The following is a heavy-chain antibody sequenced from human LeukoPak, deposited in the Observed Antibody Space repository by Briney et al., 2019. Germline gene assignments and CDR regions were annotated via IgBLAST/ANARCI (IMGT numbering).Heavy chain of an antibody. J-gene: IGHJ6*02. CDR2: ISYNGSNK. Sequence: GRSLRLSCAASGFTFSSYAMHWVRQAPGKGLEWVAVISYNGSNKYYADSVKGRFTISRDNSKNTLYLQMNSLRAEDTAVYYCAKVDTAMVTSYYYYYGMDVWGQGTTVTVSS. CDR1: GFTFSSYA. D-gene: IGHD5-18*01. CDR3: AKVDTAMVTSYYYYYGMDV. V-gene: IGHV3-30*18.